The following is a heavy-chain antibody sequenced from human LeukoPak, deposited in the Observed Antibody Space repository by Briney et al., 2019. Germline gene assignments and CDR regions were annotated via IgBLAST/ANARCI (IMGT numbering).Heavy chain of an antibody. Sequence: GGSLRLSCAASGFTFSSYGMHWVRQAPGKGLEWVAFIRYDGSNKYYADSVKGRFTISRDNSKNTLYLQMNSLRAEDTAVYYCAKEVGYSSGWYIDYWGQGTLVTVSS. CDR3: AKEVGYSSGWYIDY. V-gene: IGHV3-30*02. CDR2: IRYDGSNK. D-gene: IGHD6-19*01. J-gene: IGHJ4*02. CDR1: GFTFSSYG.